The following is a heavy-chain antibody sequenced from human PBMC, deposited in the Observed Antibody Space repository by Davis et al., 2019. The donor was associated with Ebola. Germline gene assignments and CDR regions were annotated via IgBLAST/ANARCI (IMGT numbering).Heavy chain of an antibody. CDR3: ARYNWNEFDY. CDR2: FGTGGDT. J-gene: IGHJ4*02. CDR1: GFIFRNYV. D-gene: IGHD1-1*01. Sequence: GESLKISCETSGFIFRNYVMSWVRQAPGKGLEWVSTFGTGGDTYYADSVKGRFAISRDNAKNSLSLQMNSLRDEDTAVYYCARYNWNEFDYWGQGTLVTVSS. V-gene: IGHV3-23*01.